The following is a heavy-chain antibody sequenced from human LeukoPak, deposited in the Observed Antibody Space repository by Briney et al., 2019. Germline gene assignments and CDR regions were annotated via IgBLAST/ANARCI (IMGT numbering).Heavy chain of an antibody. CDR1: GFTFSSYS. CDR2: ISSSGSTI. Sequence: GGSLRLSCAASGFTFSSYSMNWVRQAPGKGLEWVSYISSSGSTIYYADSVKGRFTISRDNAKNSLYLQMNSLRAEDTAVYYCARDLRGTGGADYWGQGTLVTVSS. V-gene: IGHV3-48*04. J-gene: IGHJ4*02. D-gene: IGHD3-16*01. CDR3: ARDLRGTGGADY.